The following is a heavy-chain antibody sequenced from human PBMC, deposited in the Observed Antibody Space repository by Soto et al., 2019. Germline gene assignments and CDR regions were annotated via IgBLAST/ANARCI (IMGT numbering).Heavy chain of an antibody. CDR1: GFIFSHAW. V-gene: IGHV3-15*07. Sequence: EVQLVESGGDLVKPGGSLRLSCAASGFIFSHAWFHWVRQPPGKGLELVGRVKNNGGATDYAASVKGRFTISSDDSKDTVYLPMSSLTTEDTAIYYCAAALGPAYDSNNWFDPWGQGTLVTVSS. CDR2: VKNNGGAT. CDR3: AAALGPAYDSNNWFDP. J-gene: IGHJ5*02. D-gene: IGHD2-21*01.